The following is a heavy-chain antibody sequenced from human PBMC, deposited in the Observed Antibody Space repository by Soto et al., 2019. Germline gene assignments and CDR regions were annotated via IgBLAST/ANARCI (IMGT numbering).Heavy chain of an antibody. CDR1: GFSLSSYS. CDR2: ISSSSNTI. V-gene: IGHV3-48*02. D-gene: IGHD1-7*01. J-gene: IGHJ5*02. CDR3: ARDTGWITGSTSWDNWLAP. Sequence: PGGSLRLSCAASGFSLSSYSMKWVRQAPGKGLEWISYISSSSNTIYYADSVKGRFTISRDNARNSLYLQMSSLRDEDTAVYYCARDTGWITGSTSWDNWLAPWGKGTLVTVSS.